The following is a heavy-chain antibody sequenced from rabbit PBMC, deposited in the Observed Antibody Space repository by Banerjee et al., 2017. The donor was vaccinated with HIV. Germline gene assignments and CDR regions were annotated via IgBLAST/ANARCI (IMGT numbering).Heavy chain of an antibody. CDR1: GFDFSTNT. D-gene: IGHD4-1*01. CDR2: ISTGAGSSGTT. Sequence: QSLEESGGDLVKPGASLTLTCTASGFDFSTNTMCWVRQAPGKGLEWIGYISTGAGSSGTTYYGSWAKGRFPISKTSSTTVTLKMTSRTAADTASYFCARDLAGVIGWNFNLWGPGTLVTVS. CDR3: ARDLAGVIGWNFNL. V-gene: IGHV1S40*01. J-gene: IGHJ4*01.